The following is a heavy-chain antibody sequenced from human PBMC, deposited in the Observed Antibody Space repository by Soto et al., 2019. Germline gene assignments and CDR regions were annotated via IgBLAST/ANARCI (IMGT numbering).Heavy chain of an antibody. CDR3: ARSRSGAVPDSFGY. V-gene: IGHV3-30-3*01. D-gene: IGHD3-3*01. J-gene: IGHJ4*02. Sequence: QVQLVESGGRVVQPGRSLRLSCAASGFMFNRYAIHWVRQTPGKGLEWVAVISRDGSVQYYADSVRGRFIISRDMSKGTVYLEMNSLRVEDTAVFYCARSRSGAVPDSFGYWGQGTLVTVSS. CDR1: GFMFNRYA. CDR2: ISRDGSVQ.